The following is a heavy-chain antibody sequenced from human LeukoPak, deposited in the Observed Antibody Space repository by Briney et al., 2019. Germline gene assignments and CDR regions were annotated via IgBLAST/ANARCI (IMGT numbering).Heavy chain of an antibody. Sequence: PSETLSLTCTVSGGSISSGNYYWSWIRQHPGKGLEWIGYIYYSGSTNYNPSLKSRVTISVDTSKNQFSLKLSSVTAADTAVYYCARHYYDSPIDYWGQGTLVTVSS. V-gene: IGHV4-61*01. CDR2: IYYSGST. CDR3: ARHYYDSPIDY. J-gene: IGHJ4*02. D-gene: IGHD3-22*01. CDR1: GGSISSGNYY.